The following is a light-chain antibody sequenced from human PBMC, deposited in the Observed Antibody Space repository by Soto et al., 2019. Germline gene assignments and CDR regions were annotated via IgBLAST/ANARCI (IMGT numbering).Light chain of an antibody. CDR3: SSFTTDSTYV. CDR2: TVS. CDR1: SSDVGANIF. V-gene: IGLV2-14*01. J-gene: IGLJ1*01. Sequence: QSALTQPASVSGSPGQSITISCTGTSSDVGANIFVSWYQQHPGKVPKLMIYTVSSRPSGVSQRFSGSKSGNTASLTISGLQAEDEADYYCSSFTTDSTYVFGTETKLTVL.